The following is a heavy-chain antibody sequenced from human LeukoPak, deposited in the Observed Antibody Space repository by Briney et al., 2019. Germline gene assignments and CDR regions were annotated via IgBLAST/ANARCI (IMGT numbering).Heavy chain of an antibody. CDR1: GGSISSGSYY. CDR3: AREYSYGTPDY. V-gene: IGHV4-61*02. CDR2: IYSSGNT. J-gene: IGHJ4*02. D-gene: IGHD5-18*01. Sequence: SETLSLTCTVSGGSISSGSYYWSWIRQPAGKGLEWIGRIYSSGNTNYSPSLKSRVTISVDASKNQFSLKLSSVTAADTAVYYCAREYSYGTPDYWGQGILVTVSP.